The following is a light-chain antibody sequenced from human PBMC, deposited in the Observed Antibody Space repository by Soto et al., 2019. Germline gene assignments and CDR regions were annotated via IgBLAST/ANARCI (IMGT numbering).Light chain of an antibody. Sequence: EVVMTQSPATVSVSPGERATLSCRASQSVSSNLAWYQQKPGQAPRLLIYGASTRATGTPARFSGSGSGTEFTLTISSLEPEDFAVYYCQQRRSWPPTITFGQGTRLDIK. CDR3: QQRRSWPPTIT. CDR1: QSVSSN. V-gene: IGKV3-15*01. CDR2: GAS. J-gene: IGKJ5*01.